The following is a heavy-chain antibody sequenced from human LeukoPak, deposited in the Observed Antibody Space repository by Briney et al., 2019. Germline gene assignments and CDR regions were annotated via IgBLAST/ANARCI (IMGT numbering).Heavy chain of an antibody. V-gene: IGHV4-59*01. J-gene: IGHJ6*02. Sequence: SETLSLTCTVSGDSISSYYWNWIRQPPGKGLEWIGYIYYSGSTNYNSSLKSRVTISGDTSKNQLSLKLSSVTAVDTAVYYCARVWRNPSFGVDVWGQGTTVTVSS. CDR1: GDSISSYY. D-gene: IGHD1-14*01. CDR2: IYYSGST. CDR3: ARVWRNPSFGVDV.